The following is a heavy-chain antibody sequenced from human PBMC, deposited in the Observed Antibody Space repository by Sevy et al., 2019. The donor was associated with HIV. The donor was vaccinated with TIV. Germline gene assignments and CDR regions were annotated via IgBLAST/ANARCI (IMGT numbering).Heavy chain of an antibody. CDR2: ISSSGSTI. D-gene: IGHD3-10*01. Sequence: GGSLRLSCAASGFTFSDYYMSWIRQAPGKGLEWVSYISSSGSTIYYADSVKGRFTIARDNAKNALYLQMNSLRAEDTAVYYGASLGGELYYYYGMDVWGQGTTVTVSS. J-gene: IGHJ6*02. CDR1: GFTFSDYY. V-gene: IGHV3-11*01. CDR3: ASLGGELYYYYGMDV.